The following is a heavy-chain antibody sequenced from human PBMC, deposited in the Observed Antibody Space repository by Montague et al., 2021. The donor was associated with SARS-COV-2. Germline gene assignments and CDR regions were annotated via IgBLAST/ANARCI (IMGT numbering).Heavy chain of an antibody. V-gene: IGHV4-39*07. D-gene: IGHD6-13*01. CDR2: IYYSGST. CDR1: GGSISSSSYY. CDR3: AGVGRRQLVRLSGMDV. J-gene: IGHJ6*02. Sequence: SETLSLTCTVSGGSISSSSYYWGWIRQPPGKGLEWIGSIYYSGSTYYNPSLKGRVTISVDTSKNQFSLKLSSVTAADTAVYYCAGVGRRQLVRLSGMDVWGQGTTVTVSS.